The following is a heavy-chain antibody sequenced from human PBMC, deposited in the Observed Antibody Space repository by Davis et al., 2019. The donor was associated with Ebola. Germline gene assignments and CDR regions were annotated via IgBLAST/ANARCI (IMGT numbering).Heavy chain of an antibody. CDR2: IHAGNGDT. J-gene: IGHJ4*02. Sequence: AASVKASCKASGYTFINHAMHWVRQAPGQSLEWMGWIHAGNGDTKYSLKLQDRVTITRDTSASIAYMEVSSLISGDTAMYYCAREGSGWHGGLDSWGQGTLVTVSS. V-gene: IGHV1-3*01. D-gene: IGHD6-19*01. CDR1: GYTFINHA. CDR3: AREGSGWHGGLDS.